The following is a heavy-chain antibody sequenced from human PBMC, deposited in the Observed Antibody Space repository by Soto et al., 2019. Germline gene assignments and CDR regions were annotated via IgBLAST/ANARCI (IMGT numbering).Heavy chain of an antibody. J-gene: IGHJ4*02. V-gene: IGHV1-3*01. CDR2: INAGNGDT. CDR3: ARDWTHYDSSGPGDY. Sequence: ASVKVSCKASGYTFAIYPMHWVRQAPGQGLEWMGWINAGNGDTKYSQKFQGRVTITRDTSASTAYMELSSLRSEDTAVYYCARDWTHYDSSGPGDYWGQGTLVTVSS. D-gene: IGHD3-22*01. CDR1: GYTFAIYP.